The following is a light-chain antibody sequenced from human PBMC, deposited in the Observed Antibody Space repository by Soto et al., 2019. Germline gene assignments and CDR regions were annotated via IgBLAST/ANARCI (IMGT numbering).Light chain of an antibody. CDR1: QSVSSDY. Sequence: EILLTQSPGTLSLSPGERATLSCRASQSVSSDYLAWYQQKPGQAPRLVIYGASSRAPGIPDRFSGSGSGTDFTLTISRLEPEDFAVYYCQQYGYSSWTFGQGTKVDIK. CDR2: GAS. V-gene: IGKV3-20*01. J-gene: IGKJ1*01. CDR3: QQYGYSSWT.